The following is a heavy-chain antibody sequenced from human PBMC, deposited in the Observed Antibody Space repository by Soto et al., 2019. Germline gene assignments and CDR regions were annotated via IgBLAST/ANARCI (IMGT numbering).Heavy chain of an antibody. D-gene: IGHD3-3*01. V-gene: IGHV3-15*07. Sequence: GGSLRLSCAASGFILSNAWMNWVRQAPGKGLEWVGRIKSRSDGGTTDYAAPVRGRVTISRDDSNRTLYLQMNSLETEDTAVYYCSVDPLYFYYGMDVWGQGTTVTVSS. CDR3: SVDPLYFYYGMDV. J-gene: IGHJ6*02. CDR1: GFILSNAW. CDR2: IKSRSDGGTT.